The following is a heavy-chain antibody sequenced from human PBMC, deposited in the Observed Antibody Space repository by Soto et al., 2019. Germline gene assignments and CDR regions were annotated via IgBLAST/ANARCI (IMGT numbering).Heavy chain of an antibody. J-gene: IGHJ4*02. Sequence: GGSLRLSCAASGFTFSSYAMSWVRQAPGKGLEWVSAIGGSGGYTYYADSVKGRFTISRDNSKNTLYLQMNSLRAEDTAVYYCAKDYFSTGYYYGFYYWGQGALVTISS. CDR1: GFTFSSYA. V-gene: IGHV3-23*01. CDR2: IGGSGGYT. D-gene: IGHD3-22*01. CDR3: AKDYFSTGYYYGFYY.